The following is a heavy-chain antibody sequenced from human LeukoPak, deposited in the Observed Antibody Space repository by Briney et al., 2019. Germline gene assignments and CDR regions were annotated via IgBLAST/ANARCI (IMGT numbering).Heavy chain of an antibody. CDR3: AREVEWELPDY. Sequence: GGSLRLSCAASGFTFSAYEMNWVRQAPGKGLEWVSYITADGTNKYDADSVKGRFTISRDNAKNSLYLQMNGLRVDDTAIYYCAREVEWELPDYWGQGTLVTVSS. D-gene: IGHD1-26*01. CDR2: ITADGTNK. J-gene: IGHJ4*02. V-gene: IGHV3-48*03. CDR1: GFTFSAYE.